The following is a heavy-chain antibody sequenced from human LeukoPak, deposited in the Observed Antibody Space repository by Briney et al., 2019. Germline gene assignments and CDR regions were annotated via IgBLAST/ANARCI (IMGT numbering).Heavy chain of an antibody. CDR1: GFTFSSYW. J-gene: IGHJ3*02. Sequence: GGSLRLSCAASGFTFSSYWMHWVRQAPGKGLVWVSRMNSDGRSTNYADSVKGRFTISRDNAKNILYLQMNSLRAEDTAVYHCATGHYYDSSGYYPLPDAFDIWGQGTMVTVSS. CDR2: MNSDGRST. D-gene: IGHD3-22*01. CDR3: ATGHYYDSSGYYPLPDAFDI. V-gene: IGHV3-74*01.